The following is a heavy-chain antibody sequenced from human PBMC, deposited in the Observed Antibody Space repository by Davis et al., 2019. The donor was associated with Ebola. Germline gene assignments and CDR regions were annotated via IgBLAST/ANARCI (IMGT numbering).Heavy chain of an antibody. CDR3: ARDSDDYNFDY. J-gene: IGHJ4*02. CDR2: VRSHGSDD. V-gene: IGHV3-30*02. CDR1: GLIFSNCD. D-gene: IGHD4-11*01. Sequence: GESLKISCATSGLIFSNCDMHWVRQTPGKGLEWVAFVRSHGSDDHYADSVKGRFTISRDNSKNTLYLQMNSLRPEDTAVYYCARDSDDYNFDYWGQGTLVTVSS.